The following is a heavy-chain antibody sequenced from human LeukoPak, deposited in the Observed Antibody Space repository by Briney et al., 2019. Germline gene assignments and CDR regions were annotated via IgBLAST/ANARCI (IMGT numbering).Heavy chain of an antibody. D-gene: IGHD3-3*01. CDR3: ARDFAHYYDFWASALDV. J-gene: IGHJ6*04. CDR2: IRYDGSNK. V-gene: IGHV3-30*02. CDR1: GFTFSSYG. Sequence: GGSLRLSCAASGFTFSSYGMHWVRQAPGKGLEWVAFIRYDGSNKYYADSVKGRFTISRDNAKNSLYLQMNSLRAEDTALYYCARDFAHYYDFWASALDVWGKGTTVTVSS.